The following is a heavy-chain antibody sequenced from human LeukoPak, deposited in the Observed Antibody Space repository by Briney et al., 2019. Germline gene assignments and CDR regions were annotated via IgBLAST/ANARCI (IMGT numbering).Heavy chain of an antibody. D-gene: IGHD5-12*01. Sequence: PSETLSLTCTVSGGSVSSGSYYWSWIRQPPGKGLEWIGYIYYSASTNYNPSLKSRVTISVDTSNNQFSLKLSSVTAADTAVYYCARVEMGPTWMFDYWGQGTLVTVSS. CDR3: ARVEMGPTWMFDY. CDR2: IYYSAST. CDR1: GGSVSSGSYY. V-gene: IGHV4-61*01. J-gene: IGHJ4*02.